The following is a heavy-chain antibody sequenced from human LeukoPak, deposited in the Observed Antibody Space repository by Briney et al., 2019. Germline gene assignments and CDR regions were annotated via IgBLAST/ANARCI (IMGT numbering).Heavy chain of an antibody. J-gene: IGHJ6*03. CDR3: ARSPYGNFLAAWRGYYYMDV. Sequence: SETLSLTCTVSGGSISSYYWSWIRQPAGKGLEWIGRIYTSGSTNYNPSLKSRVTMSVDTSKNQFSLKLSSVTAADTAVYYCARSPYGNFLAAWRGYYYMDVWGKGTTVTVSS. CDR2: IYTSGST. D-gene: IGHD2/OR15-2a*01. V-gene: IGHV4-4*07. CDR1: GGSISSYY.